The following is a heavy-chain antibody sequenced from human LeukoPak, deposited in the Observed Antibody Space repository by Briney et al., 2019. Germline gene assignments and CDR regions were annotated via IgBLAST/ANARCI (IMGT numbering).Heavy chain of an antibody. D-gene: IGHD6-13*01. V-gene: IGHV3-23*01. J-gene: IGHJ4*02. CDR1: GFTFSNYA. CDR3: AKEGYSSSWNADFDY. Sequence: PGGSLRLSCAASGFTFSNYAMSWVRQAPGKGLEWVSAISGSGGLTYYADSVKGRFTISRDNSKNTLYLRMNSLRAEDTAVYYCAKEGYSSSWNADFDYWGQGTLVIVSS. CDR2: ISGSGGLT.